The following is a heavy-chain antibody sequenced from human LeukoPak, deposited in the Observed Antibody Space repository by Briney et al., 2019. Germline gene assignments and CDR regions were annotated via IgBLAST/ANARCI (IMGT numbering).Heavy chain of an antibody. CDR1: GYTFTSYG. CDR3: ARERITVTVVLDY. V-gene: IGHV1-46*01. J-gene: IGHJ4*02. D-gene: IGHD1-14*01. Sequence: AASVTVSCTASGYTFTSYGISWVRQAPGQGLEWMGIINPSGGSTSYAQKFQGRVTMTRDTSTSTVYMELSSLRSEDTAVYYCARERITVTVVLDYWGQGTLVTVSS. CDR2: INPSGGST.